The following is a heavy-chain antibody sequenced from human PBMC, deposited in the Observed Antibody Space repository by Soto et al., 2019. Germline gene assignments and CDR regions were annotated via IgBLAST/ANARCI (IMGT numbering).Heavy chain of an antibody. V-gene: IGHV3-48*02. D-gene: IGHD1-26*01. CDR3: ARDLAWAFAS. CDR2: IGGSGGSI. Sequence: PGGSLRLSCAASGFTFSTFSMNWVRQAPGKGLEWLSYIGGSGGSISYADSVKGRFTISRDNGKNTLYLQMSSLRDEDTAVYYCARDLAWAFASWGQGALVTVSS. CDR1: GFTFSTFS. J-gene: IGHJ4*02.